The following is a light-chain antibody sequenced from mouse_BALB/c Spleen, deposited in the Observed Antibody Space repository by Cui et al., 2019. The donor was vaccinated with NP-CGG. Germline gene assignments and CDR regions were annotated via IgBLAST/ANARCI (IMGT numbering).Light chain of an antibody. Sequence: QAVVTQESALTTSPGETVTLTCRPSTGAVTTSNYANWVQEKPDHLFTGLIGGTNNRVPGVPARFSGSLIGDKAALTITGAQTEDEAIYFCALWYSNHWVFGGNQTDCP. J-gene: IGLJ1*01. CDR3: ALWYSNHWV. CDR1: TGAVTTSNY. V-gene: IGLV1*01. CDR2: GTN.